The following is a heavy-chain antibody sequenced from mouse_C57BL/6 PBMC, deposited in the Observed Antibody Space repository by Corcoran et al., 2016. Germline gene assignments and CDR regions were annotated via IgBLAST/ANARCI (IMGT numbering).Heavy chain of an antibody. V-gene: IGHV9-1*01. CDR3: ASITTVVFDD. J-gene: IGHJ2*01. CDR2: IYTDTGEP. Sequence: QIQLVQSGPELKKPGETVKISCKASGYTFTEYPMQWVKQAPGKGFKWMGMIYTDTGEPTYAEEFKGRFAFSLETSASTAYLQINNLKNEDTATYVCASITTVVFDDWGQGTTLTVSS. CDR1: GYTFTEYP. D-gene: IGHD1-1*01.